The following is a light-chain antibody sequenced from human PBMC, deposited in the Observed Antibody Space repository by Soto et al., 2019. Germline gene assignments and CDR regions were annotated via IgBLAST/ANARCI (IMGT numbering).Light chain of an antibody. CDR1: QSISSY. V-gene: IGKV1-39*01. J-gene: IGKJ5*01. Sequence: DIQMTQSPSSLSASVGDRVTITCRASQSISSYLNWYQQKPGKAPKLLIYAASRLQSGVPSRFSGSGSGTDFTLTISSLHPEDFATYYCQQSYSTPPVTFGQGTRLEIK. CDR2: AAS. CDR3: QQSYSTPPVT.